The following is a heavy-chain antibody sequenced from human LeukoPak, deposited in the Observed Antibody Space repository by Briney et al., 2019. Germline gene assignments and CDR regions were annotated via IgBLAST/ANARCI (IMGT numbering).Heavy chain of an antibody. V-gene: IGHV3-23*01. CDR1: GGSISCSSYY. Sequence: PSETLSLTCTVSGGSISCSSYYWGWIRQPPGKGLEWVSAISGRGGSTYYADSVKGRFTISRDNSKNTLYLQMNSLRAEDTAVYYCAVRYYGSGSRTLGYWGQGTLVTVSS. J-gene: IGHJ4*02. CDR3: AVRYYGSGSRTLGY. CDR2: ISGRGGST. D-gene: IGHD3-10*01.